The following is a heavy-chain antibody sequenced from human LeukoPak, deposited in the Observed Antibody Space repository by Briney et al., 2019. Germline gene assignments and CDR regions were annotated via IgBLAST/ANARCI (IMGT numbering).Heavy chain of an antibody. CDR3: ARDGYDSSGYYPLGAFDI. CDR2: INPNSGGT. V-gene: IGHV1-2*02. Sequence: ASVKVSCKASGYTFTGYYMHWVRQAPGQGLEWMGWINPNSGGTNYAQKFQGRVTMTRDTSISTAYMELSRLRSDDTAVYYCARDGYDSSGYYPLGAFDIWGQGTTVTVSS. D-gene: IGHD3-22*01. J-gene: IGHJ3*02. CDR1: GYTFTGYY.